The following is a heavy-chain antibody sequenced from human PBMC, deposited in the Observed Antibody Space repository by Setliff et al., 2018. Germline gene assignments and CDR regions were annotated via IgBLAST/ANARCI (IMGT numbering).Heavy chain of an antibody. Sequence: SVKVSCKASGGTFSSYAISWVRQAPGQGLERMGGIIPILGIANYAQKFQGRVTITADKSTSTAYMELSSLRSEDTAVYYCARGKDYGDYGRWGQGTLVTVSS. CDR2: IIPILGIA. J-gene: IGHJ4*02. D-gene: IGHD4-17*01. V-gene: IGHV1-69*10. CDR3: ARGKDYGDYGR. CDR1: GGTFSSYA.